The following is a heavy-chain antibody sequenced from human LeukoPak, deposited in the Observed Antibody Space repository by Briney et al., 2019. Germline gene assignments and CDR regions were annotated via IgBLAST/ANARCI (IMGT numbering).Heavy chain of an antibody. CDR2: IYYSGST. CDR3: ARRRYCSSTSCPSYYYYYYMDV. J-gene: IGHJ6*03. Sequence: SETLSLTCTVSGGSISSYYWSWIRQPPGKGLEWIGYIYYSGSTNYNPSLKSRVTISVDTSKNQFSLKLSSVTAADTAVYYCARRRYCSSTSCPSYYYYYYMDVWGKGTTVTVSS. V-gene: IGHV4-59*01. D-gene: IGHD2-2*01. CDR1: GGSISSYY.